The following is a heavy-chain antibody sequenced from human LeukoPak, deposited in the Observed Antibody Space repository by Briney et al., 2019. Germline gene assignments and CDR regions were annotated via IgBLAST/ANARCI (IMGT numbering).Heavy chain of an antibody. CDR2: IYTSGST. V-gene: IGHV4-4*07. D-gene: IGHD3-9*01. Sequence: PSETLSLTCTGSGGSISSYYWSWIRQPAGKGLEWIGRIYTSGSTNYNPSLKSRVTMSVDTSKNQFSLKLSSVTAADTAVYYCARDYRGYDILTGYSYYYYMDVWGKGTTVTVSS. CDR3: ARDYRGYDILTGYSYYYYMDV. CDR1: GGSISSYY. J-gene: IGHJ6*03.